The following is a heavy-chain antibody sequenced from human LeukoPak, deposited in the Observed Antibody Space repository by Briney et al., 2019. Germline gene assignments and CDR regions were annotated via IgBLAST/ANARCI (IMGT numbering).Heavy chain of an antibody. J-gene: IGHJ4*02. D-gene: IGHD6-13*01. CDR3: ARVWSPPYTSTWPDYFDY. CDR2: ISSSSSYI. Sequence: GGSLRLSCAASGFMFSSYEMNWVRQAPGKGLEWVSSISSSSSYIYYADSLKGRFTISRDNAKNSLYLQMNSLRAEDTAVYYCARVWSPPYTSTWPDYFDYWGQGTLVTVSS. CDR1: GFMFSSYE. V-gene: IGHV3-21*01.